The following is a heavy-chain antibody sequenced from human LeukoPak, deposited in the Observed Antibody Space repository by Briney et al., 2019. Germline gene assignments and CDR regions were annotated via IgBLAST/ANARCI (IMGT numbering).Heavy chain of an antibody. CDR1: GDYISSGGYY. Sequence: SETLSLTCTVSGDYISSGGYYWSWIRQPPGKGLERIGYIFHSGSIYYNPSLRSRVTMSVDTSKNQFSLKLSSVTAADTAVYYCARENKRGHYDFWSGYFEGDYYYYYYMDVWGKGTTVTVSS. CDR3: ARENKRGHYDFWSGYFEGDYYYYYYMDV. D-gene: IGHD3-3*01. V-gene: IGHV4-30-2*01. CDR2: IFHSGSI. J-gene: IGHJ6*03.